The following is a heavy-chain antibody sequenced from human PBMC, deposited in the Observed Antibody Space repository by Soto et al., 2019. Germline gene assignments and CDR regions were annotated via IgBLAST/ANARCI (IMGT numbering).Heavy chain of an antibody. V-gene: IGHV3-21*01. Sequence: GGSLRLSCAASGFTFSSYSMNWVRQAPGKGLEWVSSISSSSSYIYYADSVKGRFTISRDNAKNSLYLQMNSLRAEDTAVYYCARGRDSSSWYGYWGQGTLVTVSS. CDR1: GFTFSSYS. J-gene: IGHJ4*02. CDR3: ARGRDSSSWYGY. CDR2: ISSSSSYI. D-gene: IGHD6-13*01.